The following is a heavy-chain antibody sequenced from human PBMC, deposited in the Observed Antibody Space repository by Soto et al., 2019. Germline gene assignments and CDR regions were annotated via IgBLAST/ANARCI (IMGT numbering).Heavy chain of an antibody. Sequence: QVQLVESGGGVVQPGRSLRLSCAASGFTFSSYGMHWVRQAPGKGLEWVAVIWYDGSNKHYADSVKGRFNISRDNSKNTLYLQMNSLRAEDTAVYYCARDPSITSQNIVMDFDAFDIWGQGTMVTVSS. J-gene: IGHJ3*02. D-gene: IGHD2-8*01. CDR2: IWYDGSNK. CDR1: GFTFSSYG. CDR3: ARDPSITSQNIVMDFDAFDI. V-gene: IGHV3-33*01.